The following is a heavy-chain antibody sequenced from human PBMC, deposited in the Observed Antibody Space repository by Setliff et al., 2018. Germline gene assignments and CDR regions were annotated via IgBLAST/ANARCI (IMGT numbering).Heavy chain of an antibody. CDR1: GYTFTSYD. CDR2: MNPNSGNT. CDR3: ARNYYGSWSYYLKVGYYYDGMDV. D-gene: IGHD3-10*01. J-gene: IGHJ6*02. V-gene: IGHV1-8*03. Sequence: ASVKVSCKASGYTFTSYDINWVRQATGQGLEWMGWMNPNSGNTGYAQKVQGRVTITRNTSISTAYMELSSLRSEETAVYYCARNYYGSWSYYLKVGYYYDGMDVWGQGTTVTVSS.